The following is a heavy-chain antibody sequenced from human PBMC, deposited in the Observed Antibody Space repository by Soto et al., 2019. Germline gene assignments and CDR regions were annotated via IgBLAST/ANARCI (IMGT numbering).Heavy chain of an antibody. V-gene: IGHV1-18*01. CDR2: ISAYNGNT. CDR1: GYTFTSYG. J-gene: IGHJ4*02. Sequence: ASVKVSCKASGYTFTSYGISWVRQAPGQGLEWMGWISAYNGNTNYAQKLQGRVTMTTDTSTSTAYMELRSLRSDDTAVYYCARVDGDIVATFYYFDYWGQGTLVTVSS. CDR3: ARVDGDIVATFYYFDY. D-gene: IGHD5-12*01.